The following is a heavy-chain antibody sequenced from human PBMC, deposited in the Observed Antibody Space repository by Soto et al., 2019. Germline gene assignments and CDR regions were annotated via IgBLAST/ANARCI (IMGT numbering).Heavy chain of an antibody. J-gene: IGHJ6*02. CDR3: ARERSYSLEV. CDR2: INSDGSST. D-gene: IGHD4-17*01. CDR1: GSTFSNDW. V-gene: IGHV3-74*01. Sequence: EVQLVESGGGLLQPGGSLRLSCAVSGSTFSNDWMHWVRQAPGKRLVWVSHINSDGSSTNYADFVKGRFPICRDNAKNTVYLQINRLRADDKAVYYCARERSYSLEVLGQGTTGIVSS.